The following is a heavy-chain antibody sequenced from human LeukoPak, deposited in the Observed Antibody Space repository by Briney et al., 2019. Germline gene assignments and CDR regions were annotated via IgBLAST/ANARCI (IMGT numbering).Heavy chain of an antibody. CDR1: GFTFSSYG. CDR2: IRSKGNSYAT. Sequence: GGSLRLSCAASGFTFSSYGMSWVRQASGKGLEWVGRIRSKGNSYATEYGASVKGRFTISRDDSKNTAYLQMNSLRAEDTAVYYCARTYYYGSGSYYKPYYFDYWGQGTLVTVSS. V-gene: IGHV3-73*01. J-gene: IGHJ4*02. D-gene: IGHD3-10*01. CDR3: ARTYYYGSGSYYKPYYFDY.